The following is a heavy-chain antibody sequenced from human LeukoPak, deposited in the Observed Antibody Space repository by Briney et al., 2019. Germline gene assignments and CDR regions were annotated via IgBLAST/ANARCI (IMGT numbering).Heavy chain of an antibody. V-gene: IGHV3-7*01. D-gene: IGHD3-10*01. Sequence: GGSLRLSCAASGFTFSSYWMSWVRQAPGKGLEWVANIKQDGSEKYYVDSVKGRFTISRDNAKNSLYLQMNSLRAEDTAVYYCARGLRGSGSYPTADYWGQGTLVTVSS. J-gene: IGHJ4*02. CDR3: ARGLRGSGSYPTADY. CDR2: IKQDGSEK. CDR1: GFTFSSYW.